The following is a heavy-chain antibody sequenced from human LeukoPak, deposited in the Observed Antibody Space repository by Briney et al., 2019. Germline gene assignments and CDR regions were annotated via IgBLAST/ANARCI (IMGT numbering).Heavy chain of an antibody. J-gene: IGHJ4*02. D-gene: IGHD3-22*01. CDR2: INHSGST. V-gene: IGHV4-34*01. CDR1: GGSFSGYY. CDR3: ATRVYYYDSSGYYAS. Sequence: SETLSLTCAVYGGSFSGYYWSWIRQPPGKGLEWIGEINHSGSTNYNPSLKSRVTISVDTSKTQFSLKLSSVTAADTAVYYCATRVYYYDSSGYYASWGQGTLVTVSS.